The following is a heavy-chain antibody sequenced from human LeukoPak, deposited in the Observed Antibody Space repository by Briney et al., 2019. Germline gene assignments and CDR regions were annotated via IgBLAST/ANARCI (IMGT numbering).Heavy chain of an antibody. CDR1: GFTFSSYA. V-gene: IGHV3-23*01. CDR3: AKAYAFVGANYFDY. CDR2: ISGSGGST. Sequence: GGSLRLSCAASGFTFSSYAMSWVRQAPGKGLEWVSAISGSGGSTYYADSVKGRFTISRDNSKNTLCLQMNNLRAEDAAIYYCAKAYAFVGANYFDYWGQGTLVTVSS. D-gene: IGHD1-26*01. J-gene: IGHJ4*02.